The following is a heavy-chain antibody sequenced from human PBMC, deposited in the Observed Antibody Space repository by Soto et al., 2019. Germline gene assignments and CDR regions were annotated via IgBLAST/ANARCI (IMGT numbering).Heavy chain of an antibody. J-gene: IGHJ6*02. Sequence: LRLSCAPSGFTSGNYWMSWVRQAPGQGLEWVANIKQEGSEEFYVDSVKDRFTISRDNPKNSLYLQMNSLRAEDTAVYYCTRGTDLRFCTVYSCPGMDVWGQGTTVTVSS. CDR1: GFTSGNYW. D-gene: IGHD2-8*02. CDR2: IKQEGSEE. CDR3: TRGTDLRFCTVYSCPGMDV. V-gene: IGHV3-7*03.